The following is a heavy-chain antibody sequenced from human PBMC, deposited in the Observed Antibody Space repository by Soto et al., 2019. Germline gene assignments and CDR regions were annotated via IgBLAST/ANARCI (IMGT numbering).Heavy chain of an antibody. V-gene: IGHV4-39*01. J-gene: IGHJ3*02. D-gene: IGHD2-15*01. Sequence: QLQLQESGPGLVKPSETLSLTCTVSGGSISSSSYYWGWIRQPPGKGLEWIGSIYYSGSTYYNPSPKSRVTISADTSKNQFSLKLSSVTAADTAVYYCARQGDIVVVVAATRAFDIWGQGTMVTVSS. CDR2: IYYSGST. CDR1: GGSISSSSYY. CDR3: ARQGDIVVVVAATRAFDI.